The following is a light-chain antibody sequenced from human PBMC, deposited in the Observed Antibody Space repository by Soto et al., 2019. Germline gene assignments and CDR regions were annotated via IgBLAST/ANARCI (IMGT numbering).Light chain of an antibody. CDR3: QQSYSNPWT. V-gene: IGKV1-39*01. J-gene: IGKJ1*01. CDR2: AAS. Sequence: DIQMTQSPSSLAASLGDRVTITCQASQDISNYLNWYQQKPGKAPKLLIYAASSLQSGVPSRFSGSGSGTDFTLTISSLQPEDFETYYCQQSYSNPWTFGQGTKVDIK. CDR1: QDISNY.